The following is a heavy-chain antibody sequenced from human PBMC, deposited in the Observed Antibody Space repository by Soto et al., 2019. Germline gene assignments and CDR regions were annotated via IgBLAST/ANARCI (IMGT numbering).Heavy chain of an antibody. J-gene: IGHJ4*02. CDR3: VRDRPGGSGSPHFDY. V-gene: IGHV1-46*03. CDR1: GYTFIIYY. Sequence: ASVKVSCKASGYTFIIYYMHWVRQAPGQGLEWMGIIHPSGGNTNYAQKFQGRVTMTRDTSTSTVYMELSSLRSEDTAVYYCVRDRPGGSGSPHFDYWGQGTLVTVSS. CDR2: IHPSGGNT. D-gene: IGHD3-10*01.